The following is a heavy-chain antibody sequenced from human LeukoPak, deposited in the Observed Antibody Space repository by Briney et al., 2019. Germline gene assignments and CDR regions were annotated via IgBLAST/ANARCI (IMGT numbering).Heavy chain of an antibody. V-gene: IGHV3-23*01. CDR1: GFTFSNYG. CDR3: TNDPGRGDLFDS. CDR2: ISGSGGNS. Sequence: GGSLRLSCAASGFTFSNYGMNWVRQAPGKGLEWVSTISGSGGNSWYTDSVKGRFTISRDNSKNTLYLQMNSLRAEDTAIYYCTNDPGRGDLFDSWGQGTLVTVSA. J-gene: IGHJ4*02.